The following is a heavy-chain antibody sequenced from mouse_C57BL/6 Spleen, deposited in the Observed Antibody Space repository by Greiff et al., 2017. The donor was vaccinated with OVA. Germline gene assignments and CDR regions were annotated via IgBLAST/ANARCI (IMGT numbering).Heavy chain of an antibody. Sequence: VQRVESGAELARPGASVKMSCKASGYTFTSYTMHWVKQRPGQGLEWIGYINPSSGYTKYNQKFKDKATLTADKSSSTAYMQLSSLTSEDSAVYYCARRYDGYYDVWGTGTTVTVSS. CDR2: INPSSGYT. J-gene: IGHJ1*03. D-gene: IGHD2-3*01. CDR1: GYTFTSYT. CDR3: ARRYDGYYDV. V-gene: IGHV1-4*01.